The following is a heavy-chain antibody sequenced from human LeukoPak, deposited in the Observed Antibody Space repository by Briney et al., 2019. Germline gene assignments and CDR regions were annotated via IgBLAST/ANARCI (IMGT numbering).Heavy chain of an antibody. CDR2: IYTSGST. Sequence: SETLSLTCTVSGGSISSYYWSWIRQPAGKGLEWIGRIYTSGSTNYNPSLKSRVTMSVDTSKNQFSLKLSSVTAADTAVYYCARDLYYYDSSGYYLFDYWGQGILVTVSS. CDR3: ARDLYYYDSSGYYLFDY. J-gene: IGHJ4*02. CDR1: GGSISSYY. D-gene: IGHD3-22*01. V-gene: IGHV4-4*07.